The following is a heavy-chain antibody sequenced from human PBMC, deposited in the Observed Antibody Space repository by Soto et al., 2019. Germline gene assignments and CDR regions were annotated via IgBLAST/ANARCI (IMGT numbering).Heavy chain of an antibody. CDR1: GYTFTNYE. Sequence: QVQLVQSGAEVKKPGASVRVTCKASGYTFTNYEINWVRQATGQGLEWMGWMNTDTGDTGYAQKFQGRVPMTRNTAISTAYMELSSLRSEDTAVYYCARDGDNRGYFDLWGRGTLVTVSS. J-gene: IGHJ2*01. D-gene: IGHD2-21*01. V-gene: IGHV1-8*01. CDR3: ARDGDNRGYFDL. CDR2: MNTDTGDT.